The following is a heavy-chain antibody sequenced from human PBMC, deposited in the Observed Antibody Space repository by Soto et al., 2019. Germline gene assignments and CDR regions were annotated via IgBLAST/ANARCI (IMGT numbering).Heavy chain of an antibody. V-gene: IGHV3-66*01. CDR1: GFTVGNNY. J-gene: IGHJ4*02. Sequence: EVHLVESGGGLVQPGGSLRLSCAASGFTVGNNYMRWVRQAPGKGLEWVSIIHRGGSTSYADSVKGRFTISRDSSKNILYLQTNGLTADDTAVYYCARSANTYGSPFDYWGQGALVTVSS. CDR3: ARSANTYGSPFDY. CDR2: IHRGGST. D-gene: IGHD3-10*01.